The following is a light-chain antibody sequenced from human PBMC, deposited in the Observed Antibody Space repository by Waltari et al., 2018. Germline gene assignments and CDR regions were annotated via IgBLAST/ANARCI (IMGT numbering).Light chain of an antibody. Sequence: PGERATLSCRASQSVGSSLAWYQQKPGQAPRLLIYDASNRATGIPARFRGSGSGTGFTLTISSLEPEDFAVYYCQQRSNWPPLTFGGGTKGEI. CDR2: DAS. CDR1: QSVGSS. V-gene: IGKV3-11*01. CDR3: QQRSNWPPLT. J-gene: IGKJ4*01.